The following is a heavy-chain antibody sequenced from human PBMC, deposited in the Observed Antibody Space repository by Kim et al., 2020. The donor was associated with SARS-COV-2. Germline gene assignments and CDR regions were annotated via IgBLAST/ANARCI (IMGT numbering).Heavy chain of an antibody. Sequence: SETLSLTCTVSGGSVSSGSYYWSWIRQPPGKGLEWIGYIYYSGSTNYNPSLKSRVTISVDTSKNQFSLKLSSVTAADTAVYYCAREERDVYDSSGPFDY. D-gene: IGHD3-22*01. CDR2: IYYSGST. CDR3: AREERDVYDSSGPFDY. CDR1: GGSVSSGSYY. J-gene: IGHJ4*01. V-gene: IGHV4-61*01.